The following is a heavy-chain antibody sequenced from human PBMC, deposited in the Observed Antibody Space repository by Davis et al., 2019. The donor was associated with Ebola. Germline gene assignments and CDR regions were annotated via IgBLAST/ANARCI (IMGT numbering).Heavy chain of an antibody. CDR1: GFSLSTSGVG. J-gene: IGHJ4*02. CDR2: IYWDDDK. Sequence: SGPTLVKPTQTLTLTCTFSGFSLSTSGVGVGWIRQPPGKALEWLVFIYWDDDKRYSPSLKSRLSISKDSSKDQVDLIMTNMDPVDTATYYCAHSLSAYDLTCLDDWGQGTLVTVSS. V-gene: IGHV2-5*02. D-gene: IGHD5-12*01. CDR3: AHSLSAYDLTCLDD.